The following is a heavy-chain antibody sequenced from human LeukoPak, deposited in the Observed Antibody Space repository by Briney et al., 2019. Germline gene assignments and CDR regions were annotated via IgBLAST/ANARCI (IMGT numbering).Heavy chain of an antibody. Sequence: GSSVKVSCKASGGTFSSYAISWVRQAPGQGLEWMGGIIPIFGTANYAQKFQGRVTITADESTSTAYMELSSVTAADTAVYYCARAGSSWSRRAFDIWGQGTMVTVSS. J-gene: IGHJ3*02. V-gene: IGHV1-69*01. CDR3: ARAGSSWSRRAFDI. D-gene: IGHD6-13*01. CDR2: IIPIFGTA. CDR1: GGTFSSYA.